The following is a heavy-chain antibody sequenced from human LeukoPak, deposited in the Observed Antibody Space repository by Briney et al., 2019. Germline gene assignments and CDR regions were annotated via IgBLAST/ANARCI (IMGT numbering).Heavy chain of an antibody. CDR3: ARVGHCSGGSCYLLYY. D-gene: IGHD2-15*01. J-gene: IGHJ4*02. V-gene: IGHV1-46*01. CDR1: GYTFTSYY. Sequence: WASVNVSCKASGYTFTSYYMHWVRQAPGQGLEWMGIINPSGGSTSYAQKFQGRVTMTRDTSTSTVYMELSSLRSEDTAVYYCARVGHCSGGSCYLLYYWGQGTLVTVSS. CDR2: INPSGGST.